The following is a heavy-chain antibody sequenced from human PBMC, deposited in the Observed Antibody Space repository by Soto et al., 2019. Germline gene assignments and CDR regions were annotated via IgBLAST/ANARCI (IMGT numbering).Heavy chain of an antibody. J-gene: IGHJ4*02. CDR2: IYYSGST. D-gene: IGHD3-10*01. CDR1: GGSISRYY. CDR3: ARAALHYYGSGSYYLHFDY. V-gene: IGHV4-59*01. Sequence: GTLSLTCTVSGGSISRYYWSWIRQPPGKGLEWVGYIYYSGSTNYNPSLKSRVNISVDTSKKQFSLKLSSVTAADAAVYYCARAALHYYGSGSYYLHFDYWGQGTLVTVSS.